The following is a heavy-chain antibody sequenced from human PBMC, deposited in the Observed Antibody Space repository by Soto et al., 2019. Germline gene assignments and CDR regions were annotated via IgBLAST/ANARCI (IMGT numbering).Heavy chain of an antibody. Sequence: QVQLVQSGAEVKKPGASVKVSCKASGYTFTSYGISWVRQAPGQGLEWMGWISPYNGNTNYAQNLQGRVTMTTDTSTSTAYMGRRSLRSDDTAVYYCARVSYDFWSGYAYYYGMDVWGQGTTVTVSS. V-gene: IGHV1-18*01. CDR2: ISPYNGNT. D-gene: IGHD3-3*01. CDR3: ARVSYDFWSGYAYYYGMDV. CDR1: GYTFTSYG. J-gene: IGHJ6*02.